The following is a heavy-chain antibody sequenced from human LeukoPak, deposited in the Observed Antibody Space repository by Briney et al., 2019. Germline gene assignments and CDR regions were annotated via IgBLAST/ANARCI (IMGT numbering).Heavy chain of an antibody. D-gene: IGHD3-10*01. CDR2: IIPIFGTA. J-gene: IGHJ4*02. CDR3: AREAHMVRGVNFDY. V-gene: IGHV1-69*05. CDR1: GFTFSSYA. Sequence: PGGSLRLSCAASGFTFSSYAMSWVRQAPGQGLEWMGRIIPIFGTANYAQKFQGRVTITTDESTSTAYMELSSLRSEDTAVYYCAREAHMVRGVNFDYWGQGTLVTVSS.